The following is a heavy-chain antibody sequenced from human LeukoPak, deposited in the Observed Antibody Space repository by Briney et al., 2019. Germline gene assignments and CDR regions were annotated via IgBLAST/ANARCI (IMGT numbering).Heavy chain of an antibody. D-gene: IGHD1-26*01. Sequence: GGSLRLSCAASGFIYSSYSMNWVRQAPGKGLEWVSSISSSSSYIYYADSVKGRFTISRDNAKNSLYLQMNSLRAEDTAVYYCAREYSGSYYGPLGYWGQGTLVTVSS. CDR3: AREYSGSYYGPLGY. CDR1: GFIYSSYS. CDR2: ISSSSSYI. J-gene: IGHJ4*02. V-gene: IGHV3-21*01.